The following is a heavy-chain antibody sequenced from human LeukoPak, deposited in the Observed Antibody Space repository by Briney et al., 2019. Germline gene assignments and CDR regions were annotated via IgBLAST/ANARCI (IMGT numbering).Heavy chain of an antibody. D-gene: IGHD2-15*01. Sequence: GASLRLSCVASGFTFSSYAMSWVRQAPGKGLEWVSAISGSGGSTYYADSVKGRFTISRDNSKNTLYLQMNSLRAEDTAVYYCAKMVGGYCSGGSCYYYGMDVWGQGTTVTVSS. CDR2: ISGSGGST. CDR3: AKMVGGYCSGGSCYYYGMDV. CDR1: GFTFSSYA. J-gene: IGHJ6*02. V-gene: IGHV3-23*01.